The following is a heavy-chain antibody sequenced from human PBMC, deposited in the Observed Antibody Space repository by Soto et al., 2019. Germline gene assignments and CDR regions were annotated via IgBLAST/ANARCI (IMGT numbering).Heavy chain of an antibody. Sequence: QVQLVESGGGVVQPGRSLRLSCSVSGFTFSSHAMHWVRQAPGKGLEWVALISSDGSNKYYADSVKGRFTTSRDNSKNTMYLQMNGLRVEDTAVYYCARDDEGGSDCDLGYWGQGALGTVSS. CDR2: ISSDGSNK. V-gene: IGHV3-30-3*01. D-gene: IGHD1-26*01. J-gene: IGHJ4*02. CDR1: GFTFSSHA. CDR3: ARDDEGGSDCDLGY.